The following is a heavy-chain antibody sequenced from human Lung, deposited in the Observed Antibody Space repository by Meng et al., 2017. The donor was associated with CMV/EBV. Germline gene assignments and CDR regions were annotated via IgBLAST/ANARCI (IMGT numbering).Heavy chain of an antibody. D-gene: IGHD1-26*01. CDR3: ARTLSDRWDEGLAL. Sequence: ASVTVSXKSSGYTFTGSYMHWVRPAPGQGLEWMGWINPNSGGTNYAQKFQGRVTLTRDTSIRTAYMDLSRLRSDDTAVYYCARTLSDRWDEGLALWGQGTXVTVSS. J-gene: IGHJ4*02. CDR1: GYTFTGSY. CDR2: INPNSGGT. V-gene: IGHV1-2*02.